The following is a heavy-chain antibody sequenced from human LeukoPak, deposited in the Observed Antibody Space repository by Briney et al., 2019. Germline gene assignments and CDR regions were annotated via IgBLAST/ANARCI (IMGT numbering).Heavy chain of an antibody. J-gene: IGHJ6*02. Sequence: SETLSLTCTVSGGSISSYYWSWIRQSAGKGLEWIGRIYTSGSTNYNPSLKSRVTMSVDTSKNQFSLKLSSVTAADTAVYYCARDKQQLVWGYYYYGMDVWGQGTTVTVSS. V-gene: IGHV4-4*07. D-gene: IGHD6-13*01. CDR3: ARDKQQLVWGYYYYGMDV. CDR1: GGSISSYY. CDR2: IYTSGST.